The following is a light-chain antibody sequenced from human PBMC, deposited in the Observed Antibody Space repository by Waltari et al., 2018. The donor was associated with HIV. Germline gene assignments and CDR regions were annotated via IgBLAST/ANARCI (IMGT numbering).Light chain of an antibody. V-gene: IGLV1-44*01. J-gene: IGLJ1*01. Sequence: QSVLAQPPSASGTPGQRVTISCSGSTSNIGGNTVRWYQQLPGTAPKLLIYSNNDRPSGVPDRLSGSTSGTSASLVISGLQSEDEADYYCAAWDDSLKGGAFGTGTKVTVL. CDR2: SNN. CDR1: TSNIGGNT. CDR3: AAWDDSLKGGA.